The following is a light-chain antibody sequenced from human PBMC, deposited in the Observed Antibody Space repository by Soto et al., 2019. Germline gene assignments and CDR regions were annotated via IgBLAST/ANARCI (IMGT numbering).Light chain of an antibody. V-gene: IGKV3-15*01. CDR1: QSVTSN. J-gene: IGKJ1*01. CDR3: QQYNNWPPM. CDR2: GAS. Sequence: EIVMTQSPATLSVSPGDGATLSCRASQSVTSNLAWYQQRPGQAPRLLISGASARATGIPARFSGSGSGTEFTLTISSLQSEDFAVYYCQQYNNWPPMFGQGTKVEIK.